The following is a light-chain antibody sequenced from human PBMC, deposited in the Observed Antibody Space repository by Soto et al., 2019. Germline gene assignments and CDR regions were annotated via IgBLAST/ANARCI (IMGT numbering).Light chain of an antibody. CDR1: SSNIGAGYD. J-gene: IGLJ2*01. Sequence: QSVLTQPPSVSGAPGQRVTMSCTGSSSNIGAGYDVHWYQQLPATAPKLLIDGNNNRPSGVPHRFSGSKSGTSASLAITGLQAEDEADYYCQSYDSSLSGSVFGGGTKLTVL. CDR2: GNN. CDR3: QSYDSSLSGSV. V-gene: IGLV1-40*01.